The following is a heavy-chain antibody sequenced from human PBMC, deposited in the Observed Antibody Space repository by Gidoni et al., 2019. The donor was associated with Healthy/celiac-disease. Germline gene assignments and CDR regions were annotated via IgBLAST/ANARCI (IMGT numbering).Heavy chain of an antibody. Sequence: QVQLQESGPGLVKPSETLSLTCAVPGYSISSGYYWGWIRQPPGKGLEWIGSIYHSGSTYYNPSLKSRVTISVDTSKNQFSLKLSSVTAADTAVYYCARESGPTSNFDYWGQGTLVTVSS. D-gene: IGHD5-12*01. CDR2: IYHSGST. V-gene: IGHV4-38-2*02. J-gene: IGHJ4*02. CDR1: GYSISSGYY. CDR3: ARESGPTSNFDY.